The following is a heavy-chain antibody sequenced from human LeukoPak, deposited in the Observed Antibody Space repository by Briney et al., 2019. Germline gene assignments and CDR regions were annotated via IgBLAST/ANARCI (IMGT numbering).Heavy chain of an antibody. J-gene: IGHJ4*02. Sequence: ASVKVSCKTSGYTFISYYIHWARQAPGQGLEWMGIINPNSGTTTYAQMFQGRVTMTRDASTSTVYMELSSLRSDNTAVYYCARSGCSGGSCFFDYWGQGTLVTVSS. CDR2: INPNSGTT. CDR1: GYTFISYY. V-gene: IGHV1-46*01. D-gene: IGHD2-15*01. CDR3: ARSGCSGGSCFFDY.